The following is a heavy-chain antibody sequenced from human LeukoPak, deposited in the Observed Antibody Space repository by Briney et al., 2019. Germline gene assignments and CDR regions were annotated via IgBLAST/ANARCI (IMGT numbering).Heavy chain of an antibody. CDR1: GYTSTGYY. V-gene: IGHV1-2*02. CDR3: ARGLQSIAVAGTGIYFDY. D-gene: IGHD6-19*01. CDR2: INPNSGGT. Sequence: ASVKVSCKASGYTSTGYYMHWVRQAPGQGLEWMGWINPNSGGTNYAQKFQGRVTMTRDTSISTAYMELSRLRSDDTAVYYCARGLQSIAVAGTGIYFDYWGQGTLVTVSS. J-gene: IGHJ4*02.